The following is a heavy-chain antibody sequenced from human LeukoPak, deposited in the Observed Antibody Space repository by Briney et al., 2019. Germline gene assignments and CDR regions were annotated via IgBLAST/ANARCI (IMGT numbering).Heavy chain of an antibody. CDR3: ARVRYFDWFPDAFDI. J-gene: IGHJ3*02. Sequence: PGGSLRLSCAASGFTFSSYSMNWVRQAPGKVLEWVSSISSSSSYIYYADSVKGRFTISRDNAKNSLYLQMNNLRAGDTAVYYCARVRYFDWFPDAFDIWGQGTMVTVSS. CDR1: GFTFSSYS. CDR2: ISSSSSYI. V-gene: IGHV3-21*01. D-gene: IGHD3-9*01.